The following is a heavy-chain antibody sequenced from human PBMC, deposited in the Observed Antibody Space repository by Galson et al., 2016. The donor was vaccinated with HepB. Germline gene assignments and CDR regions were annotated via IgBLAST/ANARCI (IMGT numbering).Heavy chain of an antibody. Sequence: SLRLSCAASGFIVSSNYMNWVRQAPGNGLEWVSVLYASGKTYYADPVKGRFTISRDNSKNILFLQMNSLRAEDTAVYYCTRGWIREYSSGNGGGNGGDHWGQGTLSPSPQ. CDR2: LYASGKT. CDR3: TRGWIREYSSGNGGGNGGDH. CDR1: GFIVSSNY. D-gene: IGHD2-21*01. J-gene: IGHJ4*02. V-gene: IGHV3-53*01.